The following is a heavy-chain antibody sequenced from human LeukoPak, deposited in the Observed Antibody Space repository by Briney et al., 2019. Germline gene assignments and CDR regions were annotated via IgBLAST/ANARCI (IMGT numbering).Heavy chain of an antibody. J-gene: IGHJ3*02. CDR3: ARDCSGGSCYGAFDI. V-gene: IGHV4-30-4*01. D-gene: IGHD2-15*01. CDR2: IYDSGST. Sequence: SETLSLTCTVSGGSISSYYWSWIRQPPGKGLEWIGYIYDSGSTYYNPSLKSRITISVDTSENRFSLKLSSVTATDTAVYYCARDCSGGSCYGAFDIWGQGTMVTVSS. CDR1: GGSISSYY.